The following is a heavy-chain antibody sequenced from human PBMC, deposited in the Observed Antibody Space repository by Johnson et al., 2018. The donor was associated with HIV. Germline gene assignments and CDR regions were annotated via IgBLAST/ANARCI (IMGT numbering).Heavy chain of an antibody. V-gene: IGHV3-30*02. CDR2: VRYDGSNK. Sequence: VQLVESGGGVVQPGGSLRLSCAASRFTFSNHGMHWVRQAPGKGLEWVAFVRYDGSNKYYADSVKGRFSISRDNSKNTLYLQMNSLRVEDTAVYYCARDTGERQPAYLYAFDIWGQGTMVTVSS. D-gene: IGHD1-1*01. CDR3: ARDTGERQPAYLYAFDI. J-gene: IGHJ3*02. CDR1: RFTFSNHG.